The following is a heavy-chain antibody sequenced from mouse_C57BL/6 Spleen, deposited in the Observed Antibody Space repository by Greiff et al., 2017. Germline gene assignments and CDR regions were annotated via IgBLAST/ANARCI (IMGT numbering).Heavy chain of an antibody. V-gene: IGHV1-53*01. CDR1: GYTFTSYW. CDR2: INPSNGGP. CDR3: ARPRINYYAMDY. Sequence: QVQLQQPGTELVKPGASVKLSCKASGYTFTSYWMHWVKQRPGQGLEWIGNINPSNGGPNYNEKFKSKATLTVDKSYSTAYMQLSRLTSEDSAVYYCARPRINYYAMDYWGQGTSVTVSS. J-gene: IGHJ4*01.